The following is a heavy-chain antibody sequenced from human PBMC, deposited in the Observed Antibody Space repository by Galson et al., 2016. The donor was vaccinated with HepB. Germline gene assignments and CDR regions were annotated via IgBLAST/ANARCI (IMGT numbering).Heavy chain of an antibody. J-gene: IGHJ6*02. CDR3: ARAKEGALAYYYNNGMDI. CDR1: GGTFSRDA. Sequence: SVKVSCKASGGTFSRDAISWVRQAPGQGLEWMGVTIPSFRKANYAQNFQGRVTITADESTSTAYRELSGLRSEDTAVYYWARAKEGALAYYYNNGMDIWGQGTTVTVS. D-gene: IGHD1-26*01. V-gene: IGHV1-69*13. CDR2: TIPSFRKA.